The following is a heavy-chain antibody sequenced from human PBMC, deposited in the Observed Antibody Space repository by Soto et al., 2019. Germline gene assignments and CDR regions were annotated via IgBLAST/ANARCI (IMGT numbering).Heavy chain of an antibody. Sequence: EVQLVESGGGLVQPGGTLRLSCAASGFTLSSYWVSWVRQAPGKGLEWVANIKQDGSEKYYVASVKGRFTISRDNAETSVSLQMNSLRAEDTAVYYCAREGRGSSGFDYWGQGTLVTVSS. V-gene: IGHV3-7*01. CDR1: GFTLSSYW. J-gene: IGHJ4*02. CDR3: AREGRGSSGFDY. CDR2: IKQDGSEK. D-gene: IGHD6-19*01.